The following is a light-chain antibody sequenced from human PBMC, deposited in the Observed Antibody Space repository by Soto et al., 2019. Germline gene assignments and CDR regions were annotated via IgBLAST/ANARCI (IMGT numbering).Light chain of an antibody. J-gene: IGKJ2*01. CDR1: QSVTSN. CDR3: QQYNKWPPYT. Sequence: EIVMTQSPATLSVSPGERATLSCRASQSVTSNLAWYQQKPSQAPRPLIYGASTRATGIPARFSGSGSGTEFTITIRRMQSEDFAVYYCQQYNKWPPYTFGQGTKLEIK. V-gene: IGKV3-15*01. CDR2: GAS.